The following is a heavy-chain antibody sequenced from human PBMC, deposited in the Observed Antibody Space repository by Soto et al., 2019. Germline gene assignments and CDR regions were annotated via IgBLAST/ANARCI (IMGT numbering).Heavy chain of an antibody. CDR2: IYYSGST. D-gene: IGHD3-10*01. CDR1: GGSISSYY. CDR3: ARARLSRSWWFDP. Sequence: SETLYLTCTVSGGSISSYYWSWIRQPPRKGLEWIGYIYYSGSTNYNPSLKSRVTISVDTSKNQFSLKLSSLTAADTAVYYCARARLSRSWWFDPWGQGTLVTVS. V-gene: IGHV4-59*01. J-gene: IGHJ5*02.